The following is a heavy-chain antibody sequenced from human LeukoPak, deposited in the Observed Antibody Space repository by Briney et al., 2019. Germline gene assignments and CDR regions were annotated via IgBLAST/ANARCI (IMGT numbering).Heavy chain of an antibody. J-gene: IGHJ4*02. Sequence: SXXLXLTCAVYGGSFSGYYWSWISQPPGKGLEWIGEINHSGRTNYNTSLKRGVTISVEKSKKQFSLKLSSVTAADTAVYYCARRGMGPGVFDYWGQGTLVTVSS. CDR2: INHSGRT. V-gene: IGHV4-34*01. D-gene: IGHD3-10*01. CDR1: GGSFSGYY. CDR3: ARRGMGPGVFDY.